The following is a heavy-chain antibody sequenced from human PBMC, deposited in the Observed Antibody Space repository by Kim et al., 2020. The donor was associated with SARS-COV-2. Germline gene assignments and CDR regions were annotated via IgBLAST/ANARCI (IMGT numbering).Heavy chain of an antibody. J-gene: IGHJ3*02. V-gene: IGHV3-49*03. CDR1: GFTFGDYA. CDR3: TRKKPSSSHAFDI. Sequence: GGSLRLSCIASGFTFGDYAMIWYRQAPGKGLEWVGFIRSKAYGETTQYAASVQGRFTISRDDSKSIAYLQMNSLKTEDTAMYYCTRKKPSSSHAFDIWG. CDR2: IRSKAYGETT. D-gene: IGHD6-13*01.